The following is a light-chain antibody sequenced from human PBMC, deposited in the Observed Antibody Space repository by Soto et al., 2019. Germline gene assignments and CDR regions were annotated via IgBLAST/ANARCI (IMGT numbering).Light chain of an antibody. Sequence: EIVLTQSPGTLSLSPGERATLSCRASQSVSSSYLAWYQQKPGQPPTILIYGASSRATGIPDRFSGSGSGTDFTLTISRLEPEDFAVYYCQQYGSSPLTFGGGTKVEIK. J-gene: IGKJ4*01. CDR3: QQYGSSPLT. CDR1: QSVSSSY. CDR2: GAS. V-gene: IGKV3-20*01.